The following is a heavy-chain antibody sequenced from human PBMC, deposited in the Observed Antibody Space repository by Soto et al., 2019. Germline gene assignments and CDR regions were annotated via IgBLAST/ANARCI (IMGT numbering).Heavy chain of an antibody. V-gene: IGHV4-39*01. CDR1: GDSISNSPFY. CDR3: ARDYFDSSDYTTNWFDP. J-gene: IGHJ5*02. Sequence: SETLSLTCGVSGDSISNSPFYWAWIRQPPGEGLEWIGSIYHTGNAYYNPSLKSRVTISVDTSKNQFSLKVTSVTAADTALYYCARDYFDSSDYTTNWFDPWGQGTLVTVSS. D-gene: IGHD3-22*01. CDR2: IYHTGNA.